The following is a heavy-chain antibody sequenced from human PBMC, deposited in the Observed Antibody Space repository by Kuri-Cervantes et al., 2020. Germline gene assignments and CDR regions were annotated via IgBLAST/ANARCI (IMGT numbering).Heavy chain of an antibody. CDR2: INYSGST. V-gene: IGHV4-59*01. J-gene: IGHJ5*02. Sequence: ESLKISCTVSGDSISTYYWSWIRQPPGTGLEWIGYINYSGSTNYKPSLKSRVSISVDTSKNQFSLKLSSVTAADSAVYYCARGLYSSGWYHIRYNWFDPWGQSTLVTVSS. CDR3: ARGLYSSGWYHIRYNWFDP. D-gene: IGHD6-19*01. CDR1: GDSISTYY.